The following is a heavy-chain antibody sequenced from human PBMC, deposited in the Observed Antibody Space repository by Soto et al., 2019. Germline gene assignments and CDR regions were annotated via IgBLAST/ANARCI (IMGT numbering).Heavy chain of an antibody. CDR3: ARDAPRYCSGGSCYSSFWYFDL. D-gene: IGHD2-15*01. CDR1: GGTFSSYT. V-gene: IGHV1-69*04. CDR2: IIPILGIA. J-gene: IGHJ2*01. Sequence: ASVKVSCKASGGTFSSYTISWVRQAPGQGLEWMGRIIPILGIANYAQKFQGRVTITAEKSTSTAYMELSSLRSEDTAVYYCARDAPRYCSGGSCYSSFWYFDLWGRGTLVTVSS.